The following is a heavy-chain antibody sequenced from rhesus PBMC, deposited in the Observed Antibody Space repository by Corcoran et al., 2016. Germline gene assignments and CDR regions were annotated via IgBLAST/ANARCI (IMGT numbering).Heavy chain of an antibody. CDR3: ARDRGSGYSRFDY. Sequence: EVQLVQSGAEVKKPGASVTISCTASGYTFPDHYLHWLRQASGKGLEWMGRVDPEDGEADYAHKFQDRVTITADMSTDTAYMELSSLRSEDTAVYYCARDRGSGYSRFDYWGQGVLVTVSS. J-gene: IGHJ4*01. CDR2: VDPEDGEA. V-gene: IGHV1-111*02. D-gene: IGHD5-24*01. CDR1: GYTFPDHY.